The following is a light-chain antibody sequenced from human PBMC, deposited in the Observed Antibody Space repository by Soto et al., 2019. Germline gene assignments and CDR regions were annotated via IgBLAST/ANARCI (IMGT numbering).Light chain of an antibody. V-gene: IGKV3-20*01. CDR3: QQYGSSPET. Sequence: EILLTQSQAPLSLSPGESATLSCRASQSVSSSYLAWYQQKPGQAPRLLIYGASSRATGIPDRFSGSGSGTDFTLTISRLEPEDFAVYYGQQYGSSPETFGQGTKVDI. J-gene: IGKJ1*01. CDR1: QSVSSSY. CDR2: GAS.